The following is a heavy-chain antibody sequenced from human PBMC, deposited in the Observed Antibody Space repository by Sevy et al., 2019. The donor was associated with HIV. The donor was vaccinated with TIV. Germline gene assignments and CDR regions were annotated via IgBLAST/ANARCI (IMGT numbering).Heavy chain of an antibody. D-gene: IGHD6-13*01. V-gene: IGHV3-7*01. CDR2: IKQDGSVR. CDR3: VRAIAADGSF. CDR1: GFTLNSYW. J-gene: IGHJ4*02. Sequence: GESLKICCVASGFTLNSYWMSWVRQAPGKGLEWVANIKQDGSVRYYVDSVKGRFTISRDNARNLVYLQMNSLRVEDTALYYCVRAIAADGSFWGQGTLVTVSS.